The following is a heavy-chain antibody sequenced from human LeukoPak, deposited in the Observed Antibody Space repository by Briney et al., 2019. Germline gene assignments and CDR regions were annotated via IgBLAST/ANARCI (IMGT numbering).Heavy chain of an antibody. D-gene: IGHD2-21*01. J-gene: IGHJ4*02. CDR3: TKGPFLFDY. CDR2: IRSDGANI. V-gene: IGHV3-30*02. CDR1: GFTFRDYG. Sequence: GGSLRLSCAASGFTFRDYGMHWVRQTPGKGLEWVTFIRSDGANIYYADSVKGRFTISRDNSKNTLYLQMNSLRSEDTAVYYCTKGPFLFDYWGQGTLVTVSS.